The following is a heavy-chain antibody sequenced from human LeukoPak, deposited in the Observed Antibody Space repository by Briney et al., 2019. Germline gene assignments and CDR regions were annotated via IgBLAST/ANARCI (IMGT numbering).Heavy chain of an antibody. D-gene: IGHD4-23*01. J-gene: IGHJ5*02. CDR2: IYYSGST. CDR1: GGSISSGDYY. Sequence: TLSLTCTVSGGSISSGDYYWSWIRQPPGKGREWIRYIYYSGSTYYNPSLKSRVTISVDTSKNQFSLNLSSVTAADTAVYYCARLGGGNSASWFDPWGQGTLVTVSS. V-gene: IGHV4-30-4*01. CDR3: ARLGGGNSASWFDP.